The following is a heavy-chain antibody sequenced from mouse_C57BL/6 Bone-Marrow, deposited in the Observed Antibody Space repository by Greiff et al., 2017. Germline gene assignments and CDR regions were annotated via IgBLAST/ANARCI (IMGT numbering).Heavy chain of an antibody. J-gene: IGHJ1*03. Sequence: VQLQQSGPELVKPGASVKISCKASGYAFSSSWMNWVKQRPGKGLEWIGRIYPGDGDTNYNGKFKGKATLTADKSSSTAYMQLSSLTSEDSAVYFCAFYGSSLHWYFDVWGTGTTVTVSS. D-gene: IGHD1-1*01. CDR3: AFYGSSLHWYFDV. CDR1: GYAFSSSW. V-gene: IGHV1-82*01. CDR2: IYPGDGDT.